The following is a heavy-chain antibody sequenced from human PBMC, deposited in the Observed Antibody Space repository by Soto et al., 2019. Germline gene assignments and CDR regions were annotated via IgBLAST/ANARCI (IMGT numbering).Heavy chain of an antibody. J-gene: IGHJ4*02. CDR1: GGSISSYY. Sequence: SETLSLTCTVSGGSISSYYWSWIRQPPGKGLEWIGNIHYSGSTYYDSSLQSRVTISIDTSKNQFSLKLSSVTATDTAVYYCASQHYYDSSGYYVVYWGQGTLVIVSS. V-gene: IGHV4-59*04. D-gene: IGHD3-22*01. CDR2: IHYSGST. CDR3: ASQHYYDSSGYYVVY.